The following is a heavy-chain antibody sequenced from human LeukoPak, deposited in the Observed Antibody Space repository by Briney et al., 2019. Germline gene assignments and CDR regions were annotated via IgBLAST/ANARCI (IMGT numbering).Heavy chain of an antibody. J-gene: IGHJ3*02. V-gene: IGHV4-39*01. D-gene: IGHD6-19*01. Sequence: PSEPLPLTCTVSDGTISSNSYYWGWIRQPPGKDQEWIGSTYYSGSTYSNPSFKSRVTISVDTSKNQFSLKLSSVTAADTAVYYCASSWYSSGWGDAFDIWGQGTMVTVSS. CDR3: ASSWYSSGWGDAFDI. CDR1: DGTISSNSYY. CDR2: TYYSGST.